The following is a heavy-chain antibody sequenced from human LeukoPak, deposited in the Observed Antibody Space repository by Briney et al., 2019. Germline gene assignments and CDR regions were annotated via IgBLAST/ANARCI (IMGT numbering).Heavy chain of an antibody. J-gene: IGHJ4*02. CDR3: AREDCSGGSCYGY. CDR2: IIPILGIA. V-gene: IGHV1-69*04. D-gene: IGHD2-15*01. Sequence: ASVKVSCKASGGTFSSYAISWVRQAPGQGLEWMGRIIPILGIANYAQKFQGRVTITADKSTSTAYMELSSLRSEDTAVYYCAREDCSGGSCYGYWGQGTLVTVSS. CDR1: GGTFSSYA.